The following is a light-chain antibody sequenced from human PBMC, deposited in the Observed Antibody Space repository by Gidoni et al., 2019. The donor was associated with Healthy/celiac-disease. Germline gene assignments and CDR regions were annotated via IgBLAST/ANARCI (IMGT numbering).Light chain of an antibody. CDR2: DVS. Sequence: SALTQPASVSGSPGQSITISCTGTSSDVGGYNYVSWYQQHPGKAPKLMIYDVSNRPSGVPNRFSGSKSGNTASLTISGLQAEDEADYYCSSYTSSSTLYVFGTGTKVTVL. V-gene: IGLV2-14*03. CDR3: SSYTSSSTLYV. CDR1: SSDVGGYNY. J-gene: IGLJ1*01.